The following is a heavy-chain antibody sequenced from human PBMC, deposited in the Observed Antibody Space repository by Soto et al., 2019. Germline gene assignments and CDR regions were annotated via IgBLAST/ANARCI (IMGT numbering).Heavy chain of an antibody. CDR3: AHNPDYYDSSGRLRGY. CDR1: GFTFSSYA. Sequence: GGSLRLSCAASGFTFSSYAMSWVRRAPGEGLEWVSAISGSGGSTYYADSVKGRFTISRDNSKNTLYLQMNSLRAEDTAVYYCAHNPDYYDSSGRLRGYWGQGTLVTVSS. CDR2: ISGSGGST. J-gene: IGHJ4*02. V-gene: IGHV3-23*01. D-gene: IGHD3-22*01.